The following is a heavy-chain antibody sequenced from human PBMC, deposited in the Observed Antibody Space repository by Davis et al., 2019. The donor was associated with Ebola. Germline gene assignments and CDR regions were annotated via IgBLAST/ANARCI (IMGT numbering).Heavy chain of an antibody. D-gene: IGHD2-2*02. J-gene: IGHJ4*02. CDR1: GFTFSSYG. Sequence: GESLKISCAASGFTFSSYGMHWVRQAPGKGLEWVAVVSFDGSNKQYAESVKGRFIISRDNSKNTLYLQMNSLRAEDTAVYYCAKLFQDIVVVPAATPFDYWGQGTLVTVSS. V-gene: IGHV3-30-3*02. CDR2: VSFDGSNK. CDR3: AKLFQDIVVVPAATPFDY.